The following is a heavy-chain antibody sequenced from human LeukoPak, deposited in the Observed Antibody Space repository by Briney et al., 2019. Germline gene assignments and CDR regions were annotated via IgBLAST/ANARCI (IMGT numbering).Heavy chain of an antibody. J-gene: IGHJ6*02. CDR2: IYYSGIT. CDR1: GGSISSFY. Sequence: SETLSLTCTVSGGSISSFYWSWIRQPPGKGLEWIGYIYYSGITKYNPSLKSRVTISVDTSKNQFSLKLSSVAAADTAVYYCAGTIGAAGTWNTAVVYYYYGMDVWGQGTTVSVS. V-gene: IGHV4-59*08. D-gene: IGHD6-13*01. CDR3: AGTIGAAGTWNTAVVYYYYGMDV.